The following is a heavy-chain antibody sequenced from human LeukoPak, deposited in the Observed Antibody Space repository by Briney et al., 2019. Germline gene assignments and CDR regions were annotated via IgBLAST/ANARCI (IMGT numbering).Heavy chain of an antibody. CDR2: IHASGPT. CDR3: ARHDAGIAARPFDN. CDR1: GGSISTYY. Sequence: SETLSLTCTVSGGSISTYYWSWIRRPPGRGLEWIAYIHASGPTNYNPSLKSRITISVDTSKNQFSLKLSSVTAADTAVYYCARHDAGIAARPFDNWGQGTLVTVSS. V-gene: IGHV4-4*09. D-gene: IGHD6-6*01. J-gene: IGHJ4*02.